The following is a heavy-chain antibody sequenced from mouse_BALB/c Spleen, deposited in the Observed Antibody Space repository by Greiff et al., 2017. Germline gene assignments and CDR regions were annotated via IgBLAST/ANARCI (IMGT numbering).Heavy chain of an antibody. CDR1: GFTFSSFG. J-gene: IGHJ4*01. CDR2: ISSGSSTI. V-gene: IGHV5-17*02. D-gene: IGHD1-1*01. CDR3: AHYECDMDY. Sequence: EVKVVESGVGLVQPGGSRKLSCAASGFTFSSFGMHWIRQAPEKGLEWVAYISSGSSTIYYADTVKGRFTISRDNPKNTLFLQMTSIRYEATAMYYSAHYECDMDYWGQGTSVTVSS.